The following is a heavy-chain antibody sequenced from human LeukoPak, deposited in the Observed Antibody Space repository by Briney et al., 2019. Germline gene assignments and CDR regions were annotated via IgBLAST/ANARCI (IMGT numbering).Heavy chain of an antibody. CDR2: INHSGST. Sequence: SETLSLTCAVYGGSFSGYYWSWIRQPPGKGLEWIGEINHSGSTNYNPSLKSRVTISVDTSKKQFSLKLSSVTAADTAVYYCARESPRYYGSGGYWGQGTLVTVSS. CDR1: GGSFSGYY. CDR3: ARESPRYYGSGGY. J-gene: IGHJ4*02. D-gene: IGHD3-10*01. V-gene: IGHV4-34*01.